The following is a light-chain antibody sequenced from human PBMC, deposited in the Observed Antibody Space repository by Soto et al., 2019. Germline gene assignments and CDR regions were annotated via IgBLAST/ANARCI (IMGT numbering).Light chain of an antibody. J-gene: IGLJ1*01. V-gene: IGLV2-8*01. CDR2: EVN. Sequence: QSVLTQPPSASGSPGQSVAISCTGTTSDIGGYDYVSWYQQHPGKDPKLMIYEVNKRPSGVPDRFSGSKSGTTSSLTVTGLQAEDEADYYCSSHGGNSPYLFGPGTKLTVL. CDR1: TSDIGGYDY. CDR3: SSHGGNSPYL.